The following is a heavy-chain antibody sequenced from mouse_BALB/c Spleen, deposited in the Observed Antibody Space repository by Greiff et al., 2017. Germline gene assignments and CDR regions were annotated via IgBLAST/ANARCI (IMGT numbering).Heavy chain of an antibody. J-gene: IGHJ4*01. Sequence: EVHLVESGGGLVQPGGSRKLSCAASGFTFSSFGMHWVRQAPEKGLEWVAYISSGSSTIYYADTVKGRFTISRDNPKNTLFLQMTSLRSEDTAMYYCARSPSTRAMDYWGQGTSVTVSS. D-gene: IGHD1-1*01. V-gene: IGHV5-17*02. CDR1: GFTFSSFG. CDR3: ARSPSTRAMDY. CDR2: ISSGSSTI.